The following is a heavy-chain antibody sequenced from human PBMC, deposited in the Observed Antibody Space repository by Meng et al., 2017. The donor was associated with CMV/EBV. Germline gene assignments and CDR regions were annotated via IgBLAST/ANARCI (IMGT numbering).Heavy chain of an antibody. V-gene: IGHV3-23*01. D-gene: IGHD6-13*01. CDR3: AKVEFGYSSSWYWFDP. J-gene: IGHJ5*02. CDR1: GFTFSSYA. CDR2: ISGSGGST. Sequence: EVQLLESGGGLVQPGGSLRLSCAASGFTFSSYAMSWVRQAPGKGLEWVSAISGSGGSTYYADSVKGRFTISRDNSKNTLYLQMNSLRAEDTAVYYCAKVEFGYSSSWYWFDPWGQGTLGTVAS.